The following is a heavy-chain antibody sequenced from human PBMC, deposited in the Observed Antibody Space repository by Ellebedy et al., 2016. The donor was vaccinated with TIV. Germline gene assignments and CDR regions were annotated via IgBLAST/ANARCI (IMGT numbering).Heavy chain of an antibody. CDR2: INHSGST. CDR3: AGRRYSITTPGMAY. Sequence: SQTLSLTCGVYGGSFSSYFWSWIRQPLGKGLEWIGEINHSGSTNDNPSLKSRVTMSVDTSKNQFSLNLTSVTAADTAVYYCAGRRYSITTPGMAYWGQGILVTVSS. D-gene: IGHD1-20*01. CDR1: GGSFSSYF. V-gene: IGHV4-34*01. J-gene: IGHJ4*02.